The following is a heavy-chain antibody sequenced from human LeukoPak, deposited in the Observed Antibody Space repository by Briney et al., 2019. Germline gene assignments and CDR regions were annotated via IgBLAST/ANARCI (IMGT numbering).Heavy chain of an antibody. J-gene: IGHJ3*02. V-gene: IGHV4-34*01. D-gene: IGHD5-12*01. CDR3: ARGPRSGYGWAFDASDI. CDR1: GGSFSGYY. CDR2: INHSGST. Sequence: PSETLSLTCAVYGGSFSGYYWSWIRQPPGKGLEWIGEINHSGSTNYNPSLKSRVTISVDTSKNQFSLKLSSVTAADTAVYYCARGPRSGYGWAFDASDIWGEGTMVTVS.